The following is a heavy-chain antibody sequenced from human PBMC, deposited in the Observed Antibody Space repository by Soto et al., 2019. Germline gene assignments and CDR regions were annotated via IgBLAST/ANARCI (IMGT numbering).Heavy chain of an antibody. D-gene: IGHD1-26*01. J-gene: IGHJ4*02. V-gene: IGHV1-18*01. CDR3: ATVVGAVPY. Sequence: ASVKVSCKTSGYTFTSYAISWVRQAPGQGLEWMGWLSAYNGNTNYAQNLQGRVTVTTDTSTDTAYMELRSLRSDDTAVYYCATVVGAVPYWGQGIQVSVSS. CDR2: LSAYNGNT. CDR1: GYTFTSYA.